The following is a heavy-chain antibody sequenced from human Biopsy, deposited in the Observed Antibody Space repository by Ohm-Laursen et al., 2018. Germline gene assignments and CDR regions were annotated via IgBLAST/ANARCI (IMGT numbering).Heavy chain of an antibody. Sequence: SLRLSCAATGFTLSYYSMTWVRQAPGKGLEWVSSIRSGGDYMFYADSVKGRFTISRDNAKNSLYLQMNSLRVEDTAVYYCAKGRSGGTGHGNWFDPWGQGTLVIVSS. CDR3: AKGRSGGTGHGNWFDP. J-gene: IGHJ5*02. CDR1: GFTLSYYS. CDR2: IRSGGDYM. D-gene: IGHD3-10*01. V-gene: IGHV3-21*04.